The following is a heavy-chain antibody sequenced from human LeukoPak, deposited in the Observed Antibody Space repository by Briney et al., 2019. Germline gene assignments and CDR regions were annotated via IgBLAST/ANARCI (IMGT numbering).Heavy chain of an antibody. CDR3: ARVYGSGSYYNGYYYYYMDV. Sequence: AETLSLTCTVSGGSISSSSYYWGWIRQPPGKGLEWIGRIDYSGSTYYNPSLKCRVTISVDTSKNQFSLKLSAVTAADTAVYYCARVYGSGSYYNGYYYYYMDVWGKGTTVTISS. V-gene: IGHV4-39*01. D-gene: IGHD3-10*01. CDR2: IDYSGST. J-gene: IGHJ6*03. CDR1: GGSISSSSYY.